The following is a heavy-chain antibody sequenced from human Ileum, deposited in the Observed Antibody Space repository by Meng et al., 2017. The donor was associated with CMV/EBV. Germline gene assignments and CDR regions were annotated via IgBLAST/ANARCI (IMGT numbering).Heavy chain of an antibody. D-gene: IGHD6-6*01. CDR1: GFSINNYW. Sequence: GESLKISCAASGFSINNYWMSWARQAPGKGLEWVATMNEDESEKHYVDSVKGRFTISRDNAKNSLYLQMNSLRAEDTAVYYCARDRTYSTSPLDYWGQGTLVTVSS. CDR2: MNEDESEK. V-gene: IGHV3-7*03. J-gene: IGHJ4*02. CDR3: ARDRTYSTSPLDY.